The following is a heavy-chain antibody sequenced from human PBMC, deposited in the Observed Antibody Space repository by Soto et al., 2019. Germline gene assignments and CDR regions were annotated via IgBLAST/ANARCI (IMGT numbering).Heavy chain of an antibody. J-gene: IGHJ6*02. CDR3: ARDWGSRSHYFYYGMDV. CDR2: IFYTGNT. CDR1: GGSISSSTSY. V-gene: IGHV4-39*07. D-gene: IGHD3-16*01. Sequence: PSETLSLTCSVSGGSISSSTSYWGWIRQPPGKGLEWIGSIFYTGNTYYNPSLRSRVTISVDTSKNRFSLKLSSVTAADTAVYYCARDWGSRSHYFYYGMDVWGQGTTVTVSS.